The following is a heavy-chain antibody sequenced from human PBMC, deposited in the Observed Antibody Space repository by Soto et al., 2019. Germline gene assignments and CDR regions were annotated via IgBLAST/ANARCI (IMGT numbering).Heavy chain of an antibody. J-gene: IGHJ5*02. CDR3: TRRVGWGRFDA. CDR2: INQDGSTS. Sequence: EVQLEESGGDLVHPGGSLRLSCAASGFAFSSYWMSWVRQAPGKGLEWVVNINQDGSTSHSVDSVRGRFTISRDNGQSSLYLQMTSLRAEDTAVYYCTRRVGWGRFDAWGQGTLVTASS. D-gene: IGHD6-19*01. CDR1: GFAFSSYW. V-gene: IGHV3-7*05.